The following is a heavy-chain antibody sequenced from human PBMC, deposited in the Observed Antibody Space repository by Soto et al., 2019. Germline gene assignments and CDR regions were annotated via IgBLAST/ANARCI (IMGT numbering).Heavy chain of an antibody. CDR3: AREGDYGDYVFAFDI. CDR1: GFTFSSYG. J-gene: IGHJ3*02. D-gene: IGHD4-17*01. Sequence: QVQLVESGGGVVQPGRSLRLSCAASGFTFSSYGMHWVRQAPGKGLEWVAVIWYDGSNKYYADSVKGRFTISRDNSKNPLYRQMNSLRAEDTAVYYCAREGDYGDYVFAFDIWGQGTMVTVSS. CDR2: IWYDGSNK. V-gene: IGHV3-33*01.